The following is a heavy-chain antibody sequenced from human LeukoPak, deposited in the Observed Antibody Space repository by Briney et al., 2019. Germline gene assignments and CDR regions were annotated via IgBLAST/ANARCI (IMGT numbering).Heavy chain of an antibody. Sequence: GGSLRLSCAASGFTFSSYWMSWVRQAPGKGLEWVANIKQDGSEKYYVDSVKGRFTISRDNAKNSLYLQMNSLRAEDTAVYYCARDRESGSYSMDYWGQGTLVTVSS. CDR2: IKQDGSEK. CDR1: GFTFSSYW. J-gene: IGHJ4*02. V-gene: IGHV3-7*03. CDR3: ARDRESGSYSMDY. D-gene: IGHD1-26*01.